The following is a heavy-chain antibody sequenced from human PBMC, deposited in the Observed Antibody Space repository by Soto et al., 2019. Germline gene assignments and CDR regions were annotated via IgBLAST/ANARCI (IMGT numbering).Heavy chain of an antibody. CDR2: IYYSGST. V-gene: IGHV4-59*08. J-gene: IGHJ5*02. CDR1: GGSISSYY. Sequence: SETLSLTCTVPGGSISSYYWSWIRQPPGKGLEWIGYIYYSGSTNYNPSLKSRVTISVDTSKNQFSLKLSSVTAADTAVYYCARLPGVVAATPYSHHWFDPCGQGTLVTVSS. D-gene: IGHD2-15*01. CDR3: ARLPGVVAATPYSHHWFDP.